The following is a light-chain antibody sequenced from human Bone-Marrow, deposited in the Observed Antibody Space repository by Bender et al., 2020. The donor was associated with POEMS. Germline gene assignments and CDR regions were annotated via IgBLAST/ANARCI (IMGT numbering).Light chain of an antibody. CDR2: DVN. Sequence: QSALTQPRSVSGSPGQSVTISCTGASSDAGVSWYQLHPGKAPKFMIYDVNKRPSGVSDRFSGSKSGNTASLTISGLQSDDEAIYFCVAWDASLNGWVFGGGTKLTVL. J-gene: IGLJ3*02. CDR1: SSDAG. V-gene: IGLV2-11*01. CDR3: VAWDASLNGWV.